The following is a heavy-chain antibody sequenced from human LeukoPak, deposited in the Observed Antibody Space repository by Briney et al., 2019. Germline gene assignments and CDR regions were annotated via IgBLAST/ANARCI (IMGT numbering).Heavy chain of an antibody. Sequence: ASVKVSCKASGYTFTDYYIHWVRQAPGQGLEWLGWINPNSGGTHYAQKFQDRVIMTRDTSIRTAYMEVSSLRSEDTAVYYCARSFGYYDSSGYGLGHYFDYWGQGTLVTVSS. D-gene: IGHD3-22*01. J-gene: IGHJ4*02. CDR3: ARSFGYYDSSGYGLGHYFDY. CDR2: INPNSGGT. CDR1: GYTFTDYY. V-gene: IGHV1-2*02.